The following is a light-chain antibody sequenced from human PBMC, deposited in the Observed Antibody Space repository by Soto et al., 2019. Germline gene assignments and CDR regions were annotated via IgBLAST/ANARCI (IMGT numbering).Light chain of an antibody. CDR3: QQYDYWPPDT. CDR1: QSINTN. J-gene: IGKJ2*01. Sequence: EIVMTQSPATLSVSPGERVTLSCRASQSINTNLAWYQQKPGQAPSLLIYDASTRATGIPARFSGSGSGTDFTLTISSLQSEDCAVYYCQQYDYWPPDTFGQGTNVEIK. CDR2: DAS. V-gene: IGKV3-15*01.